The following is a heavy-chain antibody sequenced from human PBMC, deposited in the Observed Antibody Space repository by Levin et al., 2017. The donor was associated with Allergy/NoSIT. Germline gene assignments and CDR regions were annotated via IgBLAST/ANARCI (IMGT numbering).Heavy chain of an antibody. V-gene: IGHV4-34*01. CDR1: GGSFSDHY. CDR3: ARRDYIWGGYRHRAFDI. CDR2: INHSGST. D-gene: IGHD3-16*02. J-gene: IGHJ3*02. Sequence: SQTLSLTCAVYGGSFSDHYWSWIRQVPGRGLEWIGEINHSGSTDYNPSLMSRLTISVDTSKNQYSLKLSSVTAADTAVYYCARRDYIWGGYRHRAFDIWGQGTMVTVSS.